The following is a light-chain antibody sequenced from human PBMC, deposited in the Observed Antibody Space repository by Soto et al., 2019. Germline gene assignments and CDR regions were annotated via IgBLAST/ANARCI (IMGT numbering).Light chain of an antibody. CDR3: SSSTGSSTPPYA. V-gene: IGLV2-14*01. Sequence: QSALTQPASVSGSPGQSITISCTGTSNDVGGYNYVSWYQQHPGKAPKLMIYEVSNRPSGVSNRFSGSKSGNTASLTISGLQAEAEADYYCSSSTGSSTPPYALGTGTKLTVL. CDR1: SNDVGGYNY. CDR2: EVS. J-gene: IGLJ1*01.